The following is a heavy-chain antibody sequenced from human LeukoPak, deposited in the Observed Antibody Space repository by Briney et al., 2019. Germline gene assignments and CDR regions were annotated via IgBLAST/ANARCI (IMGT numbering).Heavy chain of an antibody. CDR3: AREVTTSYYFDY. CDR2: INRDGSRT. CDR1: GFTFSTSW. J-gene: IGHJ4*02. Sequence: GGSLRLSCAASGFTFSTSWMHWVRQAPGKGLVWVSHINRDGSRTTYADSVKGRFTISRDNSKNTLYLQMNSLRAEDTAVYYCAREVTTSYYFDYWGQGTLVTVSS. D-gene: IGHD4-17*01. V-gene: IGHV3-74*01.